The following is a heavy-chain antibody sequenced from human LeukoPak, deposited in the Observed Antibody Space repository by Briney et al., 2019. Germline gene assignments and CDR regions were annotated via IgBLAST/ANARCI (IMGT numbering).Heavy chain of an antibody. D-gene: IGHD3-10*01. J-gene: IGHJ3*02. V-gene: IGHV1-8*01. Sequence: ASVKVSCKASGYTFTSYDINWVRQATGQGLEWMGWMNPNSGNTGYAQKFQGRVTMTRNTSISTAYMELSSLRSEDTAVYYCARARHNLLLWFGELLYAFDIWGQGTMVTVSS. CDR3: ARARHNLLLWFGELLYAFDI. CDR1: GYTFTSYD. CDR2: MNPNSGNT.